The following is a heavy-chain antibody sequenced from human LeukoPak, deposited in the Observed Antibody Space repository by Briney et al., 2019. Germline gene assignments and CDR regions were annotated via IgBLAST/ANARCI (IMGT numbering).Heavy chain of an antibody. V-gene: IGHV1-18*04. CDR3: VRDIQWRFDP. Sequence: GASVKVSCKASGYTFTDYYMHWVRQAPGQGLEWMGWISTNKGNTNYAQRLQGRVTMTTDTSTSTAYMELRSLRSDDTAIYYCVRDIQWRFDPWGQGTLVTVSS. D-gene: IGHD2-8*01. CDR1: GYTFTDYY. J-gene: IGHJ5*02. CDR2: ISTNKGNT.